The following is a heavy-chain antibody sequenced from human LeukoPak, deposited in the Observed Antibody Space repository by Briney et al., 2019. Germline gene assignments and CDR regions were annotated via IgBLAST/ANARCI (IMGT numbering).Heavy chain of an antibody. CDR3: AKDRSAYGDYESIFDY. CDR1: GFTFSSYG. CDR2: IRYDGSNK. D-gene: IGHD4-17*01. J-gene: IGHJ4*02. Sequence: GGSLRLSCAASGFTFSSYGMHWVRQAPGKGLEWVAFIRYDGSNKYYADSVKGRFTISRDNSKNTLYLQMNSLRAEDTAVYYCAKDRSAYGDYESIFDYWGQGTLVTVSS. V-gene: IGHV3-30*02.